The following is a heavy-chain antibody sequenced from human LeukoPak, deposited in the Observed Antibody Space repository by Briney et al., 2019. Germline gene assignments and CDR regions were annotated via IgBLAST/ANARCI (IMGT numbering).Heavy chain of an antibody. CDR1: GHTLNNHL. V-gene: IGHV1-46*02. Sequence: ASVKVSCKSSGHTLNNHLIHWVRQDPGQGLEWMGMINPRDGSTRTLQRFQGRLTMTRDTSTSTLYMGLSSLRSEDTATYFCARGADQEFDFWGQGTLVTVSS. CDR2: INPRDGST. J-gene: IGHJ4*02. CDR3: ARGADQEFDF.